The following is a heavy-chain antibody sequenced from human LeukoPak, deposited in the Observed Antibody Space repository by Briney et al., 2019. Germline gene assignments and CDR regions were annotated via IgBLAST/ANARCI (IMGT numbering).Heavy chain of an antibody. V-gene: IGHV4-59*08. J-gene: IGHJ5*02. CDR1: GGSIGSYY. D-gene: IGHD6-13*01. CDR2: IYYSGST. Sequence: PSETLSLTCTVSGGSIGSYYWSWIRQPPGKGLEWIGYIYYSGSTNYNPSLKSRVTISVDTSKNQFSLKLSSVTAADTAVYYCARHRTSSSWYRSWFDPWGQGTLVTVSS. CDR3: ARHRTSSSWYRSWFDP.